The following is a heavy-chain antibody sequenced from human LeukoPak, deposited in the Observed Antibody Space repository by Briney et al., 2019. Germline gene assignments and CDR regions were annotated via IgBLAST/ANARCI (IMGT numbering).Heavy chain of an antibody. Sequence: SETLSLTCTVSGGSVSSGSYYWSWIRQPPGKGLEWIVYIYYSGSTNYNPSLKSRVTISVDTSKNQFSLKLSSVTAADTAVYYCAREALERRSGYYYGMDVWGQGTTVTVSS. D-gene: IGHD1-1*01. CDR1: GGSVSSGSYY. CDR3: AREALERRSGYYYGMDV. J-gene: IGHJ6*02. V-gene: IGHV4-61*01. CDR2: IYYSGST.